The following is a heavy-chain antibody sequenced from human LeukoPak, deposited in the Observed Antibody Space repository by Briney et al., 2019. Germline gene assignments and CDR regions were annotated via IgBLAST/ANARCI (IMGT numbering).Heavy chain of an antibody. J-gene: IGHJ4*02. Sequence: SETLSLTCTVSGGSLNSHYWSWIRQPPGKGLAWIGHIYYSGSTNYNPSLKSRVTISVDTSKNQFSLKLSSVTAADTAVYYCARVGSSWTYYFDYWGQGTLVTVSS. CDR2: IYYSGST. V-gene: IGHV4-59*11. CDR1: GGSLNSHY. CDR3: ARVGSSWTYYFDY. D-gene: IGHD6-13*01.